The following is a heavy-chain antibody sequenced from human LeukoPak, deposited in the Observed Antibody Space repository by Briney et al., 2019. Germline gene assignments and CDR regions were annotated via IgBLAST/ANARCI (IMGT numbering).Heavy chain of an antibody. CDR1: GYTLTGYY. J-gene: IGHJ5*02. CDR3: ARGGSGGKDWFDP. V-gene: IGHV1-46*01. CDR2: ITPSGGST. D-gene: IGHD5-12*01. Sequence: GASVKVSCKAAGYTLTGYYMHWLRQAPGQGLEWMGIITPSGGSTSYAQKFRGRVTMTTDTSTSTVYMELSSLRSEDTAVYYCARGGSGGKDWFDPWGQGTLVTVSS.